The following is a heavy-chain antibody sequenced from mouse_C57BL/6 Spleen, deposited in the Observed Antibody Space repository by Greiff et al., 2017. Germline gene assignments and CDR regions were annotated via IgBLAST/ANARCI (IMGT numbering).Heavy chain of an antibody. Sequence: QVQLQQSGAELVRPGASVTLSCKASGYTFTDYEMHWVKQTPVHGLEWIGAIDPETGGPAYNQKFKGKAILTADKSSSTAYMELRSLTSEDSAVYYCTRGEKKLSWFAYWGQGTLVTVSA. CDR1: GYTFTDYE. J-gene: IGHJ3*01. CDR3: TRGEKKLSWFAY. V-gene: IGHV1-15*01. CDR2: IDPETGGP.